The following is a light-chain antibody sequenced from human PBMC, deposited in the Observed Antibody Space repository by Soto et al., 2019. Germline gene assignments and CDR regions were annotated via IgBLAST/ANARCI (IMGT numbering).Light chain of an antibody. CDR2: DVN. V-gene: IGLV2-11*01. CDR1: SSDVGGYNY. J-gene: IGLJ1*01. Sequence: QSVLTQPRSVSGSPGQSVTISCTGTSSDVGGYNYVSWYQQHPGKAPKLMIYDVNKRPSGVPDRCSGSKSGNTASLTISGLQAEDEADYYCCSYAGSYTLVFGTGTKLTVL. CDR3: CSYAGSYTLV.